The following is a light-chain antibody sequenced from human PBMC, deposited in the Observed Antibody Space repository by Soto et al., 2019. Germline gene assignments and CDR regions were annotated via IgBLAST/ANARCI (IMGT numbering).Light chain of an antibody. CDR2: GAS. J-gene: IGKJ1*01. CDR3: QQYGSSPQGT. Sequence: EIVLTQSPGTLSLSPGERATLSCRASQSVSSSYLAWYQQKPGQAPRLLIYGASSGATGIPDRFSGSGSGTDFTLTISRLEPEDFAVYYCQQYGSSPQGTFGQGTKVEIK. V-gene: IGKV3-20*01. CDR1: QSVSSSY.